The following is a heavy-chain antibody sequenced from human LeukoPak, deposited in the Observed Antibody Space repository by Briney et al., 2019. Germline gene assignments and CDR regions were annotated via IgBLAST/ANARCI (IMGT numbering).Heavy chain of an antibody. Sequence: PGGSLRLSCAASGFTFSSYAMSWVRQAPGKGLEWVSAISGSGGSTYYADSVKGRFTISRDNSKNTLYLQMNSLRAEDTAVYYCARTGRGITMIVVVILDYWGQGTLVTVSS. J-gene: IGHJ4*02. CDR3: ARTGRGITMIVVVILDY. CDR2: ISGSGGST. CDR1: GFTFSSYA. V-gene: IGHV3-23*01. D-gene: IGHD3-22*01.